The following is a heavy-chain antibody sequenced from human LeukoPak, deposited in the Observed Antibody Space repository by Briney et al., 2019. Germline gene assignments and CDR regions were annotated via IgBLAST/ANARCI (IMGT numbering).Heavy chain of an antibody. CDR1: ESTFSTYA. J-gene: IGHJ4*02. CDR2: INGSGRSN. Sequence: PGGSLRLSCAASESTFSTYAMNWVRQAPGKGLEWVASINGSGRSNYYAYSVKGRFTISRDNSKHPLFLQMASLRAEDTAVYYCVKASSSSWSSFDYWGQGTLVTVSS. V-gene: IGHV3-23*01. D-gene: IGHD6-13*01. CDR3: VKASSSSWSSFDY.